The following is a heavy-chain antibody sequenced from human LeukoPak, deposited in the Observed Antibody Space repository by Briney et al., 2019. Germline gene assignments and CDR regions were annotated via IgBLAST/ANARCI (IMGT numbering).Heavy chain of an antibody. CDR1: GGSISSSSYY. Sequence: PSETLSLTCTVSGGSISSSSYYWGWIRQPPGKGLEWIGSIYYSGSTYYNPSLKSRVTISVDTSKNQFSLKLSSVTAADTAVYFCARDRVGSGSPPPLQPLDCWGQGTLVTVSS. V-gene: IGHV4-39*02. CDR2: IYYSGST. D-gene: IGHD3-22*01. J-gene: IGHJ4*02. CDR3: ARDRVGSGSPPPLQPLDC.